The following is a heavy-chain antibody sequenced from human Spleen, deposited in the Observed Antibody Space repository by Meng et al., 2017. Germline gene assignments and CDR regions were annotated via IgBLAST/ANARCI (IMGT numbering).Heavy chain of an antibody. V-gene: IGHV1-2*06. CDR1: GYNFPDYY. D-gene: IGHD1-1*01. CDR3: AVLEGG. CDR2: IKPYEGHT. Sequence: VPWLLSWAEVKNPGASGKVPCKPSGYNFPDYYIHWVRRAPGQGLEWMGRIKPYEGHTKYADEFLGRVTVTRDTSTSTVYMEMSSLTSDDTAVYYCAVLEGGWGQGTLVTVSS. J-gene: IGHJ4*02.